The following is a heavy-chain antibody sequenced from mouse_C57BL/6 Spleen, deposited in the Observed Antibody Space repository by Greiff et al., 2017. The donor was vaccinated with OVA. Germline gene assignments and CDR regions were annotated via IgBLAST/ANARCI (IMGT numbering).Heavy chain of an antibody. CDR2: ISNGGGST. CDR1: GFTFSDYY. V-gene: IGHV5-12*01. CDR3: ARHDGYYGDYYAMDY. D-gene: IGHD2-3*01. J-gene: IGHJ4*01. Sequence: EVKLVESGGGLVQPGGSLKLSCAASGFTFSDYYMYWVRPTPEKRLEWVAYISNGGGSTYYPDTVKGRFTISRDNAKNTLYLQMSRLKSEDTAMYYCARHDGYYGDYYAMDYWGQGTSVTVSS.